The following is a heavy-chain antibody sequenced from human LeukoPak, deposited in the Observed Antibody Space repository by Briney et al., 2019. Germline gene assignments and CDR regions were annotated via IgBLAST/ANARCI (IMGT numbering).Heavy chain of an antibody. Sequence: SETLSLTCTVSGGSISSYYWSWIRQPPGKGLEWIGYIYYSGSTNYNPSLKSRVTISVDTSKNQFSLKLSSVTAADTAVYYCARHAFDRSGPPPFDYWGQGTLVTVSS. D-gene: IGHD3-22*01. CDR1: GGSISSYY. CDR3: ARHAFDRSGPPPFDY. V-gene: IGHV4-59*08. CDR2: IYYSGST. J-gene: IGHJ4*02.